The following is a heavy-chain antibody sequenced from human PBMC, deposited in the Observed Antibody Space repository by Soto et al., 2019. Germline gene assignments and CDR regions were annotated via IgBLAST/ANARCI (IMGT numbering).Heavy chain of an antibody. CDR3: AKDPRITGTTSAPVDY. D-gene: IGHD1-7*01. J-gene: IGHJ4*02. V-gene: IGHV3-23*01. CDR2: ISGSGGST. Sequence: GGSLRLSCAASGFTFSSYGMHWVRQAPGKGLEWVSAISGSGGSTYYADSVKGRFTISRDNSKNTLYLQMNSLRAEDTAVYYCAKDPRITGTTSAPVDYWGQGTLVTVSS. CDR1: GFTFSSYG.